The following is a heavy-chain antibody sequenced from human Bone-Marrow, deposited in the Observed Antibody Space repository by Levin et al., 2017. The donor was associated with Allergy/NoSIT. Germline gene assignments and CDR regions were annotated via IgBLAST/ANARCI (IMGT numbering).Heavy chain of an antibody. CDR3: ARDDVVATNH. J-gene: IGHJ4*02. V-gene: IGHV3-66*01. Sequence: GGSLRLSCAASGFTISTNYMRWVRQVPGKGLEWVSIIHCGGRKNYADSVKGRFTISRDNYTNTLYLQMNSLGGEDTAIYYCARDDVVATNHWGQGTLVIVSS. CDR2: IHCGGRK. CDR1: GFTISTNY. D-gene: IGHD5-12*01.